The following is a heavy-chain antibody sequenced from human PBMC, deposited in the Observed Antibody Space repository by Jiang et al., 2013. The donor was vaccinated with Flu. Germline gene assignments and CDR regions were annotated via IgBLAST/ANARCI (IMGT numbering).Heavy chain of an antibody. CDR2: FYSGST. J-gene: IGHJ5*02. CDR1: GGSITDYY. CDR3: ARVPCYYCWFDP. Sequence: LLKPSETLSLTCTVSGGSITDYYWNWDPAAPREGTGMDWVCFYSGSTNYSPSLRSRVTISVDTSKNQFSLNLNSVTAADTAVYYCARVPCYYCWFDPWGQGTLVTVSS. D-gene: IGHD1-26*01. V-gene: IGHV4-59*12.